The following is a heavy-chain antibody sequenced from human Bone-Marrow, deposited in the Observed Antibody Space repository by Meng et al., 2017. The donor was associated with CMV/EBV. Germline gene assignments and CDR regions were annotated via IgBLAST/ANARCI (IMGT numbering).Heavy chain of an antibody. D-gene: IGHD6-13*01. CDR2: ISSSSSTI. CDR1: GFTFSSYS. CDR3: AREVAAAGDY. J-gene: IGHJ4*02. Sequence: GGSLRLSCAASGFTFSSYSMNWVRQAPGKGLEWVSYISSSSSTIYYADSVKGRFTISRGNAKNSLYLQMNSLRAEDTAVYYCAREVAAAGDYWGQGTLVTVSS. V-gene: IGHV3-48*04.